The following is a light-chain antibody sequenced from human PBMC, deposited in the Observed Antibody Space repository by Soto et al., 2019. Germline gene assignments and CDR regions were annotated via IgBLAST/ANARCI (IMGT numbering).Light chain of an antibody. CDR1: QSVSRNY. Sequence: ENVLTQFPGTLSLSPGERATLSCRASQSVSRNYLAWYQQKPGQAPRLLIYGASSRAAGIPDRFRGSGSGTDFTLTISRLEPEDFAVYYCQHFGSSPPWPFGQGTKGEMK. V-gene: IGKV3-20*01. CDR3: QHFGSSPPWP. J-gene: IGKJ1*01. CDR2: GAS.